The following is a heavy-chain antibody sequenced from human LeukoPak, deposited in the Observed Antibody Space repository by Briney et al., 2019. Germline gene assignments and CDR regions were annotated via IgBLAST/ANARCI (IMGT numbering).Heavy chain of an antibody. D-gene: IGHD6-13*01. J-gene: IGHJ1*01. Sequence: ASVKVSCKASGGTFSRNAISWLRQAPGQGLEWMGGLIPFFGTANYAQKFRGRVTITADESTRTVYMELSSLRSEDTAVYYCASSPGSSREYFQHWGQGTLVTVSS. CDR3: ASSPGSSREYFQH. CDR2: LIPFFGTA. CDR1: GGTFSRNA. V-gene: IGHV1-69*13.